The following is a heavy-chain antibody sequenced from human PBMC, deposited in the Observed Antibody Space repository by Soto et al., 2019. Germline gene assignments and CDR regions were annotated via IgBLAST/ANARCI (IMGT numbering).Heavy chain of an antibody. J-gene: IGHJ6*02. CDR1: GYTFTGYY. CDR2: INPNSGGT. V-gene: IGHV1-2*02. D-gene: IGHD2-21*01. Sequence: ASVKVSCKASGYTFTGYYMHWVRQAPGQGLEWMGWINPNSGGTHYEQKSQGRVTMTRDKSISTAYMELSRLRSDDTSVYYRARGDPAGYYHYHDGMEVWGQGTTVTVSS. CDR3: ARGDPAGYYHYHDGMEV.